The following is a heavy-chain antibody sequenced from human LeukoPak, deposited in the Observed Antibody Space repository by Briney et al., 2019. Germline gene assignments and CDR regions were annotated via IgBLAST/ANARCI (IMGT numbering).Heavy chain of an antibody. CDR1: GGSISSYY. Sequence: SETLSLTCTVSGGSISSYYWSWIRQPPGKGLEWIGYIYYSGSTNYNPSLKSRVTISVDTSKNQFSLKLSYVTVADTAVYYCARERGIVGATTADYWGQGTLVTVSS. V-gene: IGHV4-59*01. CDR3: ARERGIVGATTADY. CDR2: IYYSGST. D-gene: IGHD1-26*01. J-gene: IGHJ4*02.